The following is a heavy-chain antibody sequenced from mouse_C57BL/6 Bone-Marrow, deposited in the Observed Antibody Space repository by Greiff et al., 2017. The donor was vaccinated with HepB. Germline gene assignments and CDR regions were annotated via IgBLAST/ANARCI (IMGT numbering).Heavy chain of an antibody. CDR2: ISDGGSYT. V-gene: IGHV5-4*01. Sequence: EVHLVESGGGLVKPGGSLKLSCAASGFTFSSYAMSWVRQTPEKRLEWVATISDGGSYTYYPDNVKGRFTISRDNAKNNLYLQMSHLKSEDTAMYYCARDITTVVATSMDYWGQGTSVTVSS. D-gene: IGHD1-1*01. CDR1: GFTFSSYA. CDR3: ARDITTVVATSMDY. J-gene: IGHJ4*01.